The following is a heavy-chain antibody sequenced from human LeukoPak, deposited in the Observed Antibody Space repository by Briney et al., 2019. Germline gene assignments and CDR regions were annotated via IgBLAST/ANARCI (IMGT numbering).Heavy chain of an antibody. CDR1: GFTFSSYA. CDR2: ISGSGGST. Sequence: GGSLRLSCAASGFTFSSYAMSWVRQAPGKGLEWVSAISGSGGSTYYADSVKGRFTISRDNSKNTLYLQMNSLRAEDTAVYYCAKDQDTIFGVVSNWFDLWGQGTLVTVSS. D-gene: IGHD3-3*01. CDR3: AKDQDTIFGVVSNWFDL. J-gene: IGHJ5*02. V-gene: IGHV3-23*01.